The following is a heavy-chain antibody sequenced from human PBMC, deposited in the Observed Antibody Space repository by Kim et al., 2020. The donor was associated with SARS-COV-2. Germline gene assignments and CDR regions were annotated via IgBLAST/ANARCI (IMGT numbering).Heavy chain of an antibody. D-gene: IGHD3-10*01. CDR3: AREGSGSYNWLDP. Sequence: ASVKVSCKASGYTFDTFSLYWLRQAPVQRFEWMGWINGGNGNTRYSQNFQGRVIFTRDTSATTAYMELTSLTFKDTAVYYCAREGSGSYNWLDPWGQGTLVTVSS. CDR2: INGGNGNT. J-gene: IGHJ5*02. CDR1: GYTFDTFS. V-gene: IGHV1-3*01.